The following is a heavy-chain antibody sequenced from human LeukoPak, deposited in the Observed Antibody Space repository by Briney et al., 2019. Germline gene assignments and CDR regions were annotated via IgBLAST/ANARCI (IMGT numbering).Heavy chain of an antibody. D-gene: IGHD3-9*01. CDR2: ISSSSRTI. CDR1: EFTFSTYN. V-gene: IGHV3-48*01. J-gene: IGHJ6*03. Sequence: PGGSLRLSCAVSEFTFSTYNMNWVRQAPGKGLEWISYISSSSRTIYYADSVKGRFTISRDNAKNSLYLQMNSLRAEDTAVYYCAREAGERYFDWLHYYYYYYMDVWGKGTTVTISS. CDR3: AREAGERYFDWLHYYYYYYMDV.